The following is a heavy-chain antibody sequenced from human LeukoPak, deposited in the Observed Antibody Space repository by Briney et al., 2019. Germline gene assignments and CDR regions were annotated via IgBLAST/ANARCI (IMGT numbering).Heavy chain of an antibody. CDR3: ITIFGVANYYYYGMDV. CDR1: GGTFSSYA. J-gene: IGHJ6*02. D-gene: IGHD3-3*01. Sequence: SVKVSCKASGGTFSSYAISWVRQAPGQGLEWVGRIIPILGIANYAQKFQGRVTITADKSTSTAYMELSSLRSEDTAVYYCITIFGVANYYYYGMDVWGQGTTVTVSS. CDR2: IIPILGIA. V-gene: IGHV1-69*04.